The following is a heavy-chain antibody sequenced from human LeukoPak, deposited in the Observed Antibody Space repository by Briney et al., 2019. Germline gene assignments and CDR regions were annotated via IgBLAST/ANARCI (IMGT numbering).Heavy chain of an antibody. CDR1: GYTFTSYY. CDR3: ARDLLIAVAVGAFDI. V-gene: IGHV1-2*02. CDR2: INPNSGGT. J-gene: IGHJ3*02. Sequence: GASVKVSCKASGYTFTSYYMHWVRQAPGQGLEWMGWINPNSGGTNYAQKFQGRVTMTRDTSISTAYMELSRLRSDDTAVYYCARDLLIAVAVGAFDIWGQGTMVTVSS. D-gene: IGHD6-19*01.